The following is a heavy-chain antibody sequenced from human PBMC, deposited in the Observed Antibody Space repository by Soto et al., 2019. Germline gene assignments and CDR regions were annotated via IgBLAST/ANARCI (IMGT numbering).Heavy chain of an antibody. Sequence: SETLSLTCTVSGGSISSYYWSWIRQPPGKGLEWIGYIYYSGSTNYNPSLKSRVTISVDTSKNQFSLKLSSVTAADTAVYYCARISSLRSTGYYYGMDVWGQGTTVTVSS. V-gene: IGHV4-59*01. CDR2: IYYSGST. D-gene: IGHD5-12*01. CDR3: ARISSLRSTGYYYGMDV. CDR1: GGSISSYY. J-gene: IGHJ6*02.